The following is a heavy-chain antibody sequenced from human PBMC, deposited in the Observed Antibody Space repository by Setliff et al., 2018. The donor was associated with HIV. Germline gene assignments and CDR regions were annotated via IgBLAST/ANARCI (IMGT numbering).Heavy chain of an antibody. CDR2: ISGSGDIT. D-gene: IGHD1-26*01. V-gene: IGHV3-23*01. CDR1: GFSFRSYA. CDR3: TRGHSGSYFEYYYYYHGMDV. J-gene: IGHJ6*02. Sequence: GGSLRLSCAASGFSFRSYAVSWVRQAPGKGLEWVSVISGSGDITYYRESVKGRFTVSRDNSNNTVYLQMNSPKTEDTAVYYCTRGHSGSYFEYYYYYHGMDVWGQGTTVTVSS.